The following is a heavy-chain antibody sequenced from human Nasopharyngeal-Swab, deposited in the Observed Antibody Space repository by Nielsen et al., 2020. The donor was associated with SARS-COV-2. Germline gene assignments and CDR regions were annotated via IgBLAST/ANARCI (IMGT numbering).Heavy chain of an antibody. Sequence: WIRQPPGKGLEWIGEINHSGSTNYNPSLKSRVTISVDTSKNLFSLKLSSVTAADTAVYYCARGFGFGAYLIWGQGTMVTVSS. D-gene: IGHD3-10*01. V-gene: IGHV4-34*01. J-gene: IGHJ3*02. CDR3: ARGFGFGAYLI. CDR2: INHSGST.